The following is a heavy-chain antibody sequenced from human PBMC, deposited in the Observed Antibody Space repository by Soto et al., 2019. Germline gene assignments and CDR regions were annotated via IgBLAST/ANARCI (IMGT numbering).Heavy chain of an antibody. J-gene: IGHJ4*02. V-gene: IGHV2-5*02. Sequence: QITLKESGPTVVKPTETLTLTCTFSGFSLTTSGVGVGWVRPSPGKAPEWLALIYWDDDKRYSTSLNSRLIITKDTSKNQVVLTMANVDPADTATYYCAHRVLRTVFGLVTTTAIYFDFWGPGTPVVVSS. D-gene: IGHD3-3*01. CDR1: GFSLTTSGVG. CDR2: IYWDDDK. CDR3: AHRVLRTVFGLVTTTAIYFDF.